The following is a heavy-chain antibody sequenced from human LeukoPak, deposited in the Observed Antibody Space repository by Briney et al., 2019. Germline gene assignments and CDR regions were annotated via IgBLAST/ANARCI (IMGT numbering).Heavy chain of an antibody. D-gene: IGHD3-16*02. CDR2: IKGDGSEK. CDR1: GFTLSGYF. Sequence: GGSLRLSCAASGFTLSGYFMSWVRQAPGEGLEWVASIKGDGSEKYYVDSVKGRFTISRDNAKNSLYLQMNSLRAEDTAVYYCARELCRDYVWGSYRNDAFDIWGQRTMVTVSS. J-gene: IGHJ3*02. CDR3: ARELCRDYVWGSYRNDAFDI. V-gene: IGHV3-7*03.